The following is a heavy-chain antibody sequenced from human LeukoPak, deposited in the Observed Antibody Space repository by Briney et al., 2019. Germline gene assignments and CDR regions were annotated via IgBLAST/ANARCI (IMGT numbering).Heavy chain of an antibody. V-gene: IGHV5-51*01. Sequence: GESLKISCKASGYNFYGYWIGWVRHMPGKGLEWVGIIYPADSDTRYSPSFQGQVTISADKSINTASLQWSSLKASDTAMYYCAVQGGTSFYWGQGTLVTVSS. CDR1: GYNFYGYW. CDR2: IYPADSDT. D-gene: IGHD4-23*01. J-gene: IGHJ4*02. CDR3: AVQGGTSFY.